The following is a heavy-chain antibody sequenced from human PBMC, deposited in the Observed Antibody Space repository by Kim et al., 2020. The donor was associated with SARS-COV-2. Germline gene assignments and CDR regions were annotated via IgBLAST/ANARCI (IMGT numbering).Heavy chain of an antibody. CDR3: ARDLAGHDTFDI. Sequence: YNPSRQSRATISMDTPKNEFSLKVNSVTAADAAVYDCARDLAGHDTFDIWGQGTLVTVSS. V-gene: IGHV4-31*02. J-gene: IGHJ3*02.